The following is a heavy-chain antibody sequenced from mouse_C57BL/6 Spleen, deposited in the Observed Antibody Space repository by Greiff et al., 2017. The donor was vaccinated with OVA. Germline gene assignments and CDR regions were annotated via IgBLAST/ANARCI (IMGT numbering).Heavy chain of an antibody. CDR2: IYPGSGNT. D-gene: IGHD2-4*01. CDR1: GYTFTDYY. V-gene: IGHV1-76*01. Sequence: VQLQQSGAELVRPGASVKLSCKASGYTFTDYYINWVKQRPGQGLEWIARIYPGSGNTYYNEKFKGKATLTAEKSSSTAYMQLSSLTSEDSAVYFCARGGDYGPGYFDYWGQGTTLTVSS. CDR3: ARGGDYGPGYFDY. J-gene: IGHJ2*01.